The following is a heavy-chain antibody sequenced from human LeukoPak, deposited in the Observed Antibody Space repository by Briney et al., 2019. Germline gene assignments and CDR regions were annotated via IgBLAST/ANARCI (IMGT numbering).Heavy chain of an antibody. D-gene: IGHD1-26*01. J-gene: IGHJ4*02. CDR1: GGTFSNYA. Sequence: SVKVSCKASGGTFSNYAISWVRQAPGHGLEWMGGIIPILGTSNYAQKFQDRLTITADESTSTAYLELSSLTSADTAVYYCAREVSGTYCDYWGQGSPVTVSS. CDR2: IIPILGTS. CDR3: AREVSGTYCDY. V-gene: IGHV1-69*13.